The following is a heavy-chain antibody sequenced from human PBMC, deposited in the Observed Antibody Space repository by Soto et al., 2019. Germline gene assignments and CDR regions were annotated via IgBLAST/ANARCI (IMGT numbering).Heavy chain of an antibody. V-gene: IGHV3-33*01. Sequence: PGGSLRLSCAASGFTFSSYGMHWVRQAPGKGLEWVAVIWYDGSNKYYADSVKGRFTISRDNSKNTLYLQMNSLRAEDTAVYYCARDMGIAAAEYYFDYWGKGTLVTVSS. CDR2: IWYDGSNK. CDR1: GFTFSSYG. CDR3: ARDMGIAAAEYYFDY. D-gene: IGHD6-13*01. J-gene: IGHJ4*02.